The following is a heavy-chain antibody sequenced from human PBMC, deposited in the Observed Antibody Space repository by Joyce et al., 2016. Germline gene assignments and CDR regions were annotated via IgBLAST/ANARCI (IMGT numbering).Heavy chain of an antibody. CDR3: TTPGGGYCSGGSCYSG. J-gene: IGHJ4*02. V-gene: IGHV3-73*02. D-gene: IGHD2-15*01. Sequence: EVQLVESGGGLVQPGGSLKLSCAASGFIFSDSVMHWVRQSSGKGLEWGGRIRSKTNNYATAYAESVKGRFTVSRDDSKNTAYLQMNGLKTEDTAVYYCTTPGGGYCSGGSCYSGWGQGTLVTVSS. CDR2: IRSKTNNYAT. CDR1: GFIFSDSV.